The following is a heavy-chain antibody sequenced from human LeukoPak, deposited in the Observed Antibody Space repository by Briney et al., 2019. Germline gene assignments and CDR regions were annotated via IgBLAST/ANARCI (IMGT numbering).Heavy chain of an antibody. J-gene: IGHJ4*02. V-gene: IGHV3-64D*06. Sequence: GGSLRLSCSASGFTFSRYAMHWVRQAPGKGLEYVSATSSNGGSTYYADSVKGRFTISRDNSKNTLYLQMGSLRAEDTAVYYCVKDGGYRGYDTFGYWGQGTLVTVSS. CDR3: VKDGGYRGYDTFGY. D-gene: IGHD5-12*01. CDR2: TSSNGGST. CDR1: GFTFSRYA.